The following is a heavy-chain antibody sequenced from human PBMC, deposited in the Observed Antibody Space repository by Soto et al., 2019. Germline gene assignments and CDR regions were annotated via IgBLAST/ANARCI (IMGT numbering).Heavy chain of an antibody. CDR3: ARSSGTSYLWFDP. CDR2: ISAYNGNT. D-gene: IGHD1-26*01. J-gene: IGHJ5*02. V-gene: IGHV1-18*01. CDR1: GYAFSTYG. Sequence: QVQLVQSATEVKKPGASVKVSCKASGYAFSTYGISWVRQAPGQGLEWMGWISAYNGNTNYAQKLQDRVTMTTDTATNTAYMEVRSLRPDDTAVYYCARSSGTSYLWFDPWGQGTLVIVSS.